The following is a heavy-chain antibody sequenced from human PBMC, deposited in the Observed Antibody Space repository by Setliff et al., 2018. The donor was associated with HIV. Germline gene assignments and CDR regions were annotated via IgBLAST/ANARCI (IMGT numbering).Heavy chain of an antibody. CDR3: AKAAPGSIPGFPEYFHH. J-gene: IGHJ1*01. Sequence: SETLSLTCAVSGGSISGYYWNWIRQSAGKGLEWIGRIYTSGSTKYNPSFESRVTLSVDTSKNQVSLKVNYVTAADTALYFCAKAAPGSIPGFPEYFHHWGQGTLVTVSS. V-gene: IGHV4-4*07. CDR2: IYTSGST. D-gene: IGHD2-15*01. CDR1: GGSISGYY.